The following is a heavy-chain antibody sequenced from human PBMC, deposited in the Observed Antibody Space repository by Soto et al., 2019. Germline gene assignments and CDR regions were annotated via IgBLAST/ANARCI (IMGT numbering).Heavy chain of an antibody. D-gene: IGHD2-8*01. Sequence: ASVKVSCKASGYTFTSYGISWVRQAPGQGLEWMGWISAYNGNTNYAQKLQGRVTMTTDTSTSTAYMELRSLRSDDTAVYYCARVRKQTKTKAAFDIWGQGTMVTVSS. J-gene: IGHJ3*02. CDR3: ARVRKQTKTKAAFDI. V-gene: IGHV1-18*01. CDR2: ISAYNGNT. CDR1: GYTFTSYG.